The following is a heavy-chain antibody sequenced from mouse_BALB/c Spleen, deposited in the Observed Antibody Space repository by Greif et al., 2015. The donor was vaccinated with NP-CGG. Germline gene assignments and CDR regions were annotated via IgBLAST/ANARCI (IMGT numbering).Heavy chain of an antibody. CDR3: AREGGLRRSSWFAY. D-gene: IGHD2-2*01. CDR2: INSNGGST. J-gene: IGHJ3*01. CDR1: GFTFSSYG. Sequence: EVKLVESGGDLVQPGGSLKLSCAASGFTFSSYGMSWVRQTPDKRLELVATINSNGGSTYYPDSVKGRFTISRDNAKNTLYLQMSSLKSEDTAMYYCAREGGLRRSSWFAYWGQGTLVTVSA. V-gene: IGHV5-6-3*01.